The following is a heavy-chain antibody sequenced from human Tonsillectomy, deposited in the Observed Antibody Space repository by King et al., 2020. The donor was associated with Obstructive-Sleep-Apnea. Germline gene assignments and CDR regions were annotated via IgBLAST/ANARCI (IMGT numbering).Heavy chain of an antibody. Sequence: QLQESGPGLVEPSETLSLTCTVSGASGNSFYWSWIRQPAGEGLGWIGRIYTRGSTDHNPPLKSRVTISVDTSQNQFSLKLTSVTAADTAVYYCARVGETIYYYYGMDVWGQGTTVTVSS. CDR2: IYTRGST. CDR3: ARVGETIYYYYGMDV. D-gene: IGHD1-7*01. V-gene: IGHV4-4*07. J-gene: IGHJ6*02. CDR1: GASGNSFY.